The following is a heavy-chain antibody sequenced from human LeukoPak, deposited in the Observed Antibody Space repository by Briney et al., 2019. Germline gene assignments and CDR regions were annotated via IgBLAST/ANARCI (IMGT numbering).Heavy chain of an antibody. CDR2: INPNSGGT. V-gene: IGHV1-2*02. CDR1: GYTFTGYY. D-gene: IGHD4-17*01. CDR3: ARDHGTTVTKPFDY. Sequence: GASVKVSCKASGYTFTGYYMHWVRQAPGQGLEWMGWINPNSGGTNYAQKFQGGVTMTRDTSISTAYMELSRLRSDDTAVYYCARDHGTTVTKPFDYWGQGTLVTVSS. J-gene: IGHJ4*02.